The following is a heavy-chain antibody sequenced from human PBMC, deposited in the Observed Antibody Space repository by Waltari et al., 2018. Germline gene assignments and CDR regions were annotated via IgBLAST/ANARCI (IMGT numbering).Heavy chain of an antibody. CDR3: ARDTRIAAAGPNWFDP. D-gene: IGHD6-13*01. CDR1: GDSVSSNSAA. CDR2: TYYRSKLYN. Sequence: QVQLQQSSPGLVKPSQTLSLTCAISGDSVSSNSAAWNWIRQSPSRGLEWLGRTYYRSKLYNDDAVSVKSRITINPDTSKNQFSLQLNSVTPEDTAVYYCARDTRIAAAGPNWFDPWGQGTLVTVSS. V-gene: IGHV6-1*01. J-gene: IGHJ5*02.